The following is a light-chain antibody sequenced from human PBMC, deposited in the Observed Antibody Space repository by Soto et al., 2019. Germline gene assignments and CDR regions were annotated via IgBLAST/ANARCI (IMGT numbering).Light chain of an antibody. CDR3: CSYAGGRTSHV. CDR2: EVT. Sequence: QSVLTQPASVSGSPGQSITISCTGTSSDVGSYNLVSWYQQYAGKAPKLMIFEVTKRPSGISNRFSGSKSGNTASLTISGLQAEDEADYHCCSYAGGRTSHVFGTVTKVTVL. CDR1: SSDVGSYNL. V-gene: IGLV2-23*02. J-gene: IGLJ1*01.